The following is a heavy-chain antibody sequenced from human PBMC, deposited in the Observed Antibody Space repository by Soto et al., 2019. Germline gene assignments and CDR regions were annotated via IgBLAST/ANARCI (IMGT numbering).Heavy chain of an antibody. CDR3: ARGVYDFWSGHPKGLDY. V-gene: IGHV3-73*01. CDR1: GFTFSGSA. J-gene: IGHJ4*02. D-gene: IGHD3-3*01. Sequence: PVGSLRLSCAASGFTFSGSAMHWVRQASGKGLEWVGRIRSEANSYATAYAVSVKGKFTISRDDSRNTAYLQMNSLKTEDTAVYYCARGVYDFWSGHPKGLDYWGQGTVVTVSS. CDR2: IRSEANSYAT.